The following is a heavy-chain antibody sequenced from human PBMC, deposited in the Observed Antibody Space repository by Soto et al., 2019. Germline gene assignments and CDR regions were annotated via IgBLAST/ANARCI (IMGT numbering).Heavy chain of an antibody. CDR3: ARDSQRRSNRPPPFYYDMDV. J-gene: IGHJ6*02. Sequence: ASVKVSCKASGYTFTGYYMHWVRQVPGQGLEWMGWINPNSGGTNDAQKFQGWVTMTRDTCISTAYMELSRLRSDDTAVYYCARDSQRRSNRPPPFYYDMDVWGQGTAVTVYS. D-gene: IGHD6-13*01. V-gene: IGHV1-2*04. CDR1: GYTFTGYY. CDR2: INPNSGGT.